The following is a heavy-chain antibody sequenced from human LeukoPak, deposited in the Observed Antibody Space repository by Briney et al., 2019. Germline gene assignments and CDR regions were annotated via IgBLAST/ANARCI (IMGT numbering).Heavy chain of an antibody. D-gene: IGHD2/OR15-2a*01. CDR1: GFTFCSYA. Sequence: GGSLRLSCAASGFTFCSYAMSWVRQAPGKGVEGVSVVSCSGGSTNYADSVKARCPISRDNSKNTLYLQMKSLRAKDTAVYYCSKDVLSRCFAPWGQGTLVTVSS. J-gene: IGHJ5*02. CDR2: VSCSGGST. V-gene: IGHV3-23*01. CDR3: SKDVLSRCFAP.